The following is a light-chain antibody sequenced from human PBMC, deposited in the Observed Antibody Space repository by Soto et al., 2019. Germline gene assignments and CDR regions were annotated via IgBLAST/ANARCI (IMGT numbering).Light chain of an antibody. CDR3: QQYNSFPT. J-gene: IGKJ1*01. Sequence: DIQMTQSPSTLSASVGDRVTITCRASQSISSWLAWYQQKPGKAPKLLIYKASILESGVRSRFSGSGSGTAITLTISSLNPDDFLTYYCQQYNSFPTFGHGTKVEIK. CDR2: KAS. CDR1: QSISSW. V-gene: IGKV1-5*03.